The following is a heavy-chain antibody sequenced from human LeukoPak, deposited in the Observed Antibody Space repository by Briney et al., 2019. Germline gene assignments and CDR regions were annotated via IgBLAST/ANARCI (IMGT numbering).Heavy chain of an antibody. CDR3: ASLLYGYSYGPFHH. CDR2: ISSSGSTI. CDR1: GFTFSDYY. D-gene: IGHD5-18*01. Sequence: GGSLRLSCAASGFTFSDYYMSWIRQAPGKGLEGVSYISSSGSTIYYADSVKGRFTISRDNAKNSLYLQMDSLRAEDTAIYYCASLLYGYSYGPFHHWGQGTLVTVSS. J-gene: IGHJ4*02. V-gene: IGHV3-11*04.